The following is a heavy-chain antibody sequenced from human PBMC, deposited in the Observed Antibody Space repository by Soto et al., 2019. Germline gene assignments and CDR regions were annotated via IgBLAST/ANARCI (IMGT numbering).Heavy chain of an antibody. D-gene: IGHD2-15*01. Sequence: EVQLVESGGGLVQPGGSLRLSCAASGFTFSSYWMSWVRQAPGKGLEWVANIKQDGSEKYYVDSMKGRFTISRDNAKNSLFLQMNSRRAEDTAVYCCVRVRCSGTSCGRGWYFDLWGRGTLVTVSS. CDR2: IKQDGSEK. CDR1: GFTFSSYW. V-gene: IGHV3-7*01. J-gene: IGHJ2*01. CDR3: VRVRCSGTSCGRGWYFDL.